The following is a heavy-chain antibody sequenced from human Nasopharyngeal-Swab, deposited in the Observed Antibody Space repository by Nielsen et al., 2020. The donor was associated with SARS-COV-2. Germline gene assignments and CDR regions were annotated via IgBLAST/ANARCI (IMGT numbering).Heavy chain of an antibody. CDR2: IHYSGST. CDR1: GGSISSGDYY. J-gene: IGHJ4*02. D-gene: IGHD5-18*01. V-gene: IGHV4-30-4*08. Sequence: SETLSLTCTVSGGSISSGDYYWSWIRQPPGKGLEWIGYIHYSGSTYYNPSLKSRVTISVDTSKNQFSLKLSSVTAADTAVFYCARTDGYSYGYYFDYWGQGTLVTVSS. CDR3: ARTDGYSYGYYFDY.